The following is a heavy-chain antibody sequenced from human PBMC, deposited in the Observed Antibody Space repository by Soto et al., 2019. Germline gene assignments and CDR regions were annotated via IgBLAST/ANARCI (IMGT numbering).Heavy chain of an antibody. CDR1: GYTFTGYY. J-gene: IGHJ6*03. CDR3: ARGFGNTLNYYMDV. D-gene: IGHD1-7*01. V-gene: IGHV1-2*04. CDR2: INPNSGGT. Sequence: ASVKVSCKASGYTFTGYYMRWVRQAPGQGLEWMGWINPNSGGTNYAQKFQGWVTMTRDTSISTAYMELSRLRSDDTAVYYCARGFGNTLNYYMDVWGKGTTVTVSS.